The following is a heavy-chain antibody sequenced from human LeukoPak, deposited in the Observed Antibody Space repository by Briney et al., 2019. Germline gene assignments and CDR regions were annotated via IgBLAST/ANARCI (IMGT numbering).Heavy chain of an antibody. D-gene: IGHD4-23*01. CDR2: IIPIFGTA. CDR1: GGTFSSYA. Sequence: GSSVKVSCKASGGTFSSYAISWVRQAPGQGLEWMGGIIPIFGTASYAQKFQGRVTITTDESTSTAYMELSSLRSEDTAVYYCARVLTTVVTTWAFDIWGQGTMVTVSS. CDR3: ARVLTTVVTTWAFDI. V-gene: IGHV1-69*05. J-gene: IGHJ3*02.